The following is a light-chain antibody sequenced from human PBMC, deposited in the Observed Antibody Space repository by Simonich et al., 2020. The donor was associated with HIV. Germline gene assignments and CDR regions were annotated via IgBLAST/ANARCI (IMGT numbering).Light chain of an antibody. V-gene: IGLV2-23*01. CDR3: CSYAGSTTAV. J-gene: IGLJ7*01. CDR1: SSDVGSSNF. CDR2: EGN. Sequence: QSALPQPASISGSPGQSTTIPSTGTSSDVGSSNFVSWYQQHPDKAPKLIIYEGNKRPSGVSNRFSGSKSGNTASLTISGLQAEDEADYYCCSYAGSTTAVFGGGTQLTVL.